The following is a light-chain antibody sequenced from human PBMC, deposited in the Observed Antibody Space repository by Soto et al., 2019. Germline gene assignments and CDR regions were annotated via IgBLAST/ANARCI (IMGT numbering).Light chain of an antibody. Sequence: QSVLTQPASVSGSPGQSITISCTGTSSDVGGYNFVSWYQQHPGKVPKLMIFDVNRPPSGVSERVSGSKSSNTASLTISGVQAEYEGDYYYCSYTGSSTYVFGSGTKVTVL. V-gene: IGLV2-14*03. CDR2: DVN. CDR1: SSDVGGYNF. CDR3: CSYTGSSTYV. J-gene: IGLJ1*01.